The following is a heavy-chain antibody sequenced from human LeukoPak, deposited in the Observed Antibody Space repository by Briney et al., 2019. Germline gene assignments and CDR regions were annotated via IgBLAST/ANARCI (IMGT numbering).Heavy chain of an antibody. CDR3: ATSSSWYSGDY. V-gene: IGHV3-21*01. CDR2: ISSSSSYI. J-gene: IGHJ4*02. CDR1: GFTFSSYS. Sequence: GGSLRLSCAASGFTFSSYSMNWVRQAPGKGLEWVSSISSSSSYIYYADSVKGRVTISRDNAKNSLYLQMNSLRAEDTAVYYCATSSSWYSGDYWGQGTLVTVSS. D-gene: IGHD6-13*01.